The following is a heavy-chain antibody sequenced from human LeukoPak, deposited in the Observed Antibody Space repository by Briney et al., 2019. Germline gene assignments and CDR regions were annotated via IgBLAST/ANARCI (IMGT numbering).Heavy chain of an antibody. CDR3: TTEIRRLLWFGEVDY. CDR2: IKSKTDGGTS. Sequence: GGSLRLSCAASGFTFSNAWMSWVRQAPGKGLEWVGRIKSKTDGGTSDYAAPVKGRFTISRDDSKNTLYLQMNSLKTEDTAVYYCTTEIRRLLWFGEVDYWGQGTLVTVSS. V-gene: IGHV3-15*01. CDR1: GFTFSNAW. D-gene: IGHD3-10*01. J-gene: IGHJ4*02.